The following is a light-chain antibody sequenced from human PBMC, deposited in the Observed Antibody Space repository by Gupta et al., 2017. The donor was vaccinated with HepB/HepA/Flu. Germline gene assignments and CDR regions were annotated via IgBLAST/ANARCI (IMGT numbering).Light chain of an antibody. CDR2: EAS. CDR1: QSPRIY. CDR3: QWRMSWPPEGT. Sequence: EIFFTPSPATLSLSPGASATLPCRASQSPRIYFAWYQQSPGQAPRLVICEASSRAPGVPARFSGSGAGTDGTLTIRNLDSDDSALYFCQWRMSWPPEGTFGGGTKVEIK. J-gene: IGKJ4*01. V-gene: IGKV3-11*01.